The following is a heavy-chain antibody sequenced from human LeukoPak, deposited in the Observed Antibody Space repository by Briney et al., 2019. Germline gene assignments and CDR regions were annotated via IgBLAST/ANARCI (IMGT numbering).Heavy chain of an antibody. J-gene: IGHJ1*01. CDR2: IYTSGST. V-gene: IGHV4-4*07. Sequence: PSETLSLTRTVSGVSISSYYWNWIRQPAGKGLEWIGRIYTSGSTNFNPSLKSRVTMSVDTSKNQFSLKLSSVTAADTAVYYCARGGVVTQPGYFQHWGQGTLVTVSS. CDR1: GVSISSYY. D-gene: IGHD3-3*01. CDR3: ARGGVVTQPGYFQH.